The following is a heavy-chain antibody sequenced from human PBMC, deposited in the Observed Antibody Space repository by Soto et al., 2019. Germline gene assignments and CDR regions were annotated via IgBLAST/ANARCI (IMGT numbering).Heavy chain of an antibody. V-gene: IGHV4-39*01. Sequence: SETLSLTCTVSGGSISSSSYYWGWIRQPPGKGLEWIGSIYYSGSTYYNPSLKSRVTISVDTSKNQSSLKLSSVTAADTAVYYCARHLIGVVVVAFTLQTDWFDPWGQGTLVTVSS. CDR2: IYYSGST. D-gene: IGHD2-15*01. CDR3: ARHLIGVVVVAFTLQTDWFDP. J-gene: IGHJ5*02. CDR1: GGSISSSSYY.